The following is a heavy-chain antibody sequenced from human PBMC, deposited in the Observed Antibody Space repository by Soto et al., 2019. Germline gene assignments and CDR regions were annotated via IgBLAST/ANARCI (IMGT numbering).Heavy chain of an antibody. D-gene: IGHD1-26*01. CDR1: GYTFTSYA. Sequence: GASVKVSCKASGYTFTSYAMHWVRQAPGQRLEWMGWINAGNGNTKYSQKFQGRVTITRDTSASTAYMELSSLRSEDTAVYYCARFYRGELDSFDIWGQGTMVTVSS. CDR2: INAGNGNT. CDR3: ARFYRGELDSFDI. V-gene: IGHV1-3*01. J-gene: IGHJ3*02.